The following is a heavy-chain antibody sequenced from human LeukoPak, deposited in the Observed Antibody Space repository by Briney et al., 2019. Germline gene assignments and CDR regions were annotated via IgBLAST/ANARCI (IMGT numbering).Heavy chain of an antibody. CDR1: GFSLNTRGVG. V-gene: IGHV2-5*02. Sequence: SGPTLVNPTQTLTLTCTFSGFSLNTRGVGVGWIRQPPGRALEWLALIYWDDDRRYSPSLKSRLTITKDTSKNQVVLTMTNMDPVDTATYFCAHRKNYFDSSVFDNWGQGTLVTVSS. D-gene: IGHD3-22*01. J-gene: IGHJ4*02. CDR2: IYWDDDR. CDR3: AHRKNYFDSSVFDN.